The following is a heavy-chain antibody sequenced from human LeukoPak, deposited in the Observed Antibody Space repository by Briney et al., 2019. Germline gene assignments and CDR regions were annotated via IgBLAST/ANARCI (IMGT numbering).Heavy chain of an antibody. CDR3: ERPYCSTTSCYSV. CDR2: IYYSGST. V-gene: IGHV4-39*01. CDR1: GGSISSSSYY. Sequence: PSETLSLTCTVSGGSISSSSYYWGWIRQPPGKGLEWIGSIYYSGSTYYNPSLKSRVTVSVDTSKNQFSLKLSSVTAADTAVYYCERPYCSTTSCYSVWDQGTLVTVSS. J-gene: IGHJ4*02. D-gene: IGHD2-2*02.